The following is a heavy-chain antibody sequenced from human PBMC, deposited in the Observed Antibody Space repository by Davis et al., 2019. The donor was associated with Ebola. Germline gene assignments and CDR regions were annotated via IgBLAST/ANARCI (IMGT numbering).Heavy chain of an antibody. V-gene: IGHV3-30*18. D-gene: IGHD1-1*01. Sequence: GGSLRLSCAASGFPFSDYYMSWIRQAPGKGLEWVAAISYDGSNKYYADSVKGRFTISRDNSKNTLYLQMNSLRAEDTAVYYCAKSTSNWYFDLWGRGTLVTVSS. J-gene: IGHJ2*01. CDR2: ISYDGSNK. CDR3: AKSTSNWYFDL. CDR1: GFPFSDYY.